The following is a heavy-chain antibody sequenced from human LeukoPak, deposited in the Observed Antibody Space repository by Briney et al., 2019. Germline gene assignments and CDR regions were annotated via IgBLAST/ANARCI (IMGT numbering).Heavy chain of an antibody. CDR1: GFMVSDYY. D-gene: IGHD1-26*01. CDR2: ISDGDDTI. Sequence: GGSLRLSCVASGFMVSDYYMNWIRQAPGKGLEWISHISDGDDTIDYADSVKGRFSMSRDNAKNSLYLEVSGLRAEDTAVYYCVRGTYYSGSGLGSWFDPWGPGTLVTVSS. CDR3: VRGTYYSGSGLGSWFDP. V-gene: IGHV3-11*01. J-gene: IGHJ5*02.